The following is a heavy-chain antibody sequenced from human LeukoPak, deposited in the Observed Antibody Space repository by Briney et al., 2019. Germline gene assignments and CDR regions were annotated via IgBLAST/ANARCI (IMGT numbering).Heavy chain of an antibody. D-gene: IGHD4-17*01. CDR2: IYPGDSDT. V-gene: IGHV5-51*01. CDR3: AGPNTPQDYGDYGWIDY. CDR1: GYSFTNYC. J-gene: IGHJ4*02. Sequence: GESLKISCKGSGYSFTNYCIGWVRQMPGKGLEWMGIIYPGDSDTRYSPSFRGQVTISADKSISTAYLQWSSLEASDTAMYYCAGPNTPQDYGDYGWIDYWGQGTLVTVSS.